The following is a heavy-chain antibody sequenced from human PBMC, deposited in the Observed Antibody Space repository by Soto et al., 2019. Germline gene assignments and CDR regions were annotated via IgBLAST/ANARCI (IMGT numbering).Heavy chain of an antibody. CDR2: VSGSGYI. D-gene: IGHD2-15*01. CDR3: ARGCCGGSCSSGMDV. CDR1: GFNFTSYT. V-gene: IGHV3-21*01. J-gene: IGHJ6*02. Sequence: LRLSSPASGFNFTSYTINSVRQAPVNRLECLSSVSGSGYIFYTDSVRGRFTISRDNSKNSVYLQINSLRAEDMAVYFCARGCCGGSCSSGMDVWGQGTTVTVSS.